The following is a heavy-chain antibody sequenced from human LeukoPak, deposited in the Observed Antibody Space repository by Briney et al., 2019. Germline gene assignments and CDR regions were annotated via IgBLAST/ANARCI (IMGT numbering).Heavy chain of an antibody. Sequence: GGSLRLSCAASGFTFSDYYMSWIRQAPGKGLEWVSYISSSGSTIYYADSVKGRFTISRDNAKNSLYLQMNSLRAEDTAVYYCARADIVVVTALWYFDLWGRGTLVSVSS. J-gene: IGHJ2*01. V-gene: IGHV3-11*01. CDR2: ISSSGSTI. D-gene: IGHD2-21*02. CDR1: GFTFSDYY. CDR3: ARADIVVVTALWYFDL.